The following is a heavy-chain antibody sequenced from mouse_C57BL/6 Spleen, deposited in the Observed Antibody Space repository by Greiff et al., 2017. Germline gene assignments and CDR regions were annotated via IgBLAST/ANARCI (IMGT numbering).Heavy chain of an antibody. J-gene: IGHJ4*01. V-gene: IGHV3-6*01. D-gene: IGHD2-5*01. CDR3: ARGNSNTRAMDY. Sequence: DVQLQESGPGLVKPSQSLSLTCSVTGYSITSGYYWNWIRQFPGNKLEWMGYISYDGSNNYNPSLKNRISITRDTSKNQFFLKLNSVTTEDTATYYCARGNSNTRAMDYWGQGTSVTVSS. CDR2: ISYDGSN. CDR1: GYSITSGYY.